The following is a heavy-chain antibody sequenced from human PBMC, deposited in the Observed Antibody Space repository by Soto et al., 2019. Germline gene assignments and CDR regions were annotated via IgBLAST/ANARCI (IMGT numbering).Heavy chain of an antibody. V-gene: IGHV4-31*03. CDR2: IYYSGST. Sequence: NPSETLSLTCTVCGGSISSGGYYWSWIRQHPGKGLEWIGYIYYSGSTYYNPSLKSRVTISVDTSKNQFSLKLSSVTAADTAVYYCARDSRDGYIDYWGQGTLVTAPQ. J-gene: IGHJ4*02. CDR1: GGSISSGGYY. CDR3: ARDSRDGYIDY.